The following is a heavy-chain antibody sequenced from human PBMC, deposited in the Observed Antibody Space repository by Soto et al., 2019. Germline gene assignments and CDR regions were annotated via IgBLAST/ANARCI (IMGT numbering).Heavy chain of an antibody. CDR2: ISGSGGST. Sequence: GGFLRLSCAASGFTFSSYAMSWVRQAPGKGLEWVSAISGSGGSTYYADSVKGRFTISRDNSKNTLYLQMNSLRAEDTAVYYCAKGGSCSGGSCYIEYYYYGMDVWGQGTTVTVSS. CDR3: AKGGSCSGGSCYIEYYYYGMDV. D-gene: IGHD2-15*01. CDR1: GFTFSSYA. V-gene: IGHV3-23*01. J-gene: IGHJ6*02.